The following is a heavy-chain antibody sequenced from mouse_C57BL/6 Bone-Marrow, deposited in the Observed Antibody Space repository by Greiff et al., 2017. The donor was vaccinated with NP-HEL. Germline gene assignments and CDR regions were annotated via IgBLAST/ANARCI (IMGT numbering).Heavy chain of an antibody. CDR3: TTRYYYGSSPDYCDY. CDR1: GFNIKDDY. CDR2: IDPENGEP. J-gene: IGHJ2*01. V-gene: IGHV14-4*01. Sequence: VQLQQSGAELVRPGASVKLSCTASGFNIKDDYMHWVKQRPEQGLEWIGWIDPENGEPEYVSKFQGKATITSNTSSNTAYLQLSSLTPEDTAVYYCTTRYYYGSSPDYCDYWGQGTTLTVSS. D-gene: IGHD1-1*01.